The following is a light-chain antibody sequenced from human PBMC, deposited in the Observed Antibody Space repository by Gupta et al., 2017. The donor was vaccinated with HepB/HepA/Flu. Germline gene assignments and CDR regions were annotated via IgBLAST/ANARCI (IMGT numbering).Light chain of an antibody. V-gene: IGLV1-51*02. CDR3: GTWDSSLSAAV. CDR1: SSNIGNNY. CDR2: EDN. J-gene: IGLJ2*01. Sequence: QSVLPQPPSVSAALGQKVTISCSGSSSNIGNNYVSWYQQLPGSAPKLLIYEDNKRPSGIPDRFSGSKSGTSATLGITVLQTGDEADYYCGTWDSSLSAAVFGGGTELTVL.